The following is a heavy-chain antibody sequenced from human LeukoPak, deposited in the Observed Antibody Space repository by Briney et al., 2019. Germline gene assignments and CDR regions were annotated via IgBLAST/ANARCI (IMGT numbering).Heavy chain of an antibody. Sequence: SETLSLTCTVSGGYISSYYWSWIRQPPGKGLEGIGYIYYSGSTNYNPSLKSRVTISVDTSKNQFSLKMSSVPAADTAVYYCARGGIVGATGGDYYYYYMDVWGKATTVTVYS. D-gene: IGHD1-26*01. CDR1: GGYISSYY. V-gene: IGHV4-59*01. J-gene: IGHJ6*03. CDR3: ARGGIVGATGGDYYYYYMDV. CDR2: IYYSGST.